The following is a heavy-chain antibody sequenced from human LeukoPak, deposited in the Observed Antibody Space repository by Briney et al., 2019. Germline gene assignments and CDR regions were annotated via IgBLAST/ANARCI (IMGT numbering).Heavy chain of an antibody. Sequence: GGSLRLSCAASGVTFSSYGMHWVREAPGKGVEWVAFIRDDGSNKYYADSAKGRFTISRDNSKNTLYLQMNSLRAEDTAVYYCAKERVRGAYDYWGQGTLVTVSS. V-gene: IGHV3-30*02. CDR1: GVTFSSYG. J-gene: IGHJ4*02. D-gene: IGHD3-10*01. CDR3: AKERVRGAYDY. CDR2: IRDDGSNK.